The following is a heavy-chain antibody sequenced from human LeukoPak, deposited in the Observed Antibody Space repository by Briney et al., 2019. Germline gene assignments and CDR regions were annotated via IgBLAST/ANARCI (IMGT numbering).Heavy chain of an antibody. V-gene: IGHV3-74*03. CDR3: ARRVDATRWFDP. J-gene: IGHJ5*02. D-gene: IGHD2-15*01. CDR1: GFTFSNYF. CDR2: INSDGTST. Sequence: PSGGSLRLSCAASGFTFSNYFMHWVRQAPGKGQVWVSRINSDGTSTMYADSVKGRFTISRDNAKNTLYLQMNSLRDEDTAVYYCARRVDATRWFDPWGQGTLVTVSS.